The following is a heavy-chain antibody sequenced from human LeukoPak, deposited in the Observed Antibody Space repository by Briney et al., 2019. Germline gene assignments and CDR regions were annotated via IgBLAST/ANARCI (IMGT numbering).Heavy chain of an antibody. J-gene: IGHJ5*02. CDR2: ISAYNGNT. V-gene: IGHV1-18*04. CDR1: GYTFTRYY. D-gene: IGHD2-15*01. Sequence: GASVKVSCKASGYTFTRYYMHWVRQAPGQGLEWMGWISAYNGNTNYAQNLQGRVTMTTDTSTSTAYMELRSLRSDDTAVYYCVRDYIVFVYCSGGRCYFNWFDPWGQGTLVTVSS. CDR3: VRDYIVFVYCSGGRCYFNWFDP.